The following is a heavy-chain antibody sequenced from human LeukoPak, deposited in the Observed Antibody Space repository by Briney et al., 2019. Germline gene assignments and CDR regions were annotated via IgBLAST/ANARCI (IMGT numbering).Heavy chain of an antibody. Sequence: SETLSLTCTVSGGSISSGSYYWSWIRQPPGKGLEWIGYVYYSGTTNCNPSLKSRVTISVDTSKNQFSLKLSSVTAADTALYYCAREYGGPRFDPWGQGTLVTVSS. CDR2: VYYSGTT. V-gene: IGHV4-61*01. D-gene: IGHD5-12*01. CDR1: GGSISSGSYY. J-gene: IGHJ5*02. CDR3: AREYGGPRFDP.